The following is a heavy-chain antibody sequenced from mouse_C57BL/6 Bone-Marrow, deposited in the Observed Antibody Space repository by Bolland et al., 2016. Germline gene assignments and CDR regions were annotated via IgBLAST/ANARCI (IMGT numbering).Heavy chain of an antibody. D-gene: IGHD2-4*01. J-gene: IGHJ3*01. CDR3: LYYDYGAWFAY. V-gene: IGHV1-62-3*01. Sequence: IDPNSGGTKYNEKFKSKATLTVDKPSSTAYMQLSSLTSEDSAVYYCLYYDYGAWFAYWGQGTLV. CDR2: IDPNSGGT.